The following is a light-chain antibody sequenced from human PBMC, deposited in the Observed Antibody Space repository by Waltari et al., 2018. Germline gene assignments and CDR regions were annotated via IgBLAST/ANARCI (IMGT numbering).Light chain of an antibody. J-gene: IGLJ1*01. CDR3: ASWDDSHYV. CDR2: SNH. Sequence: QSVLTQPPSASETPGQRVTISCSGSNANLGSNYLYWYQQLPGTAPKLLIYSNHQRPAGVPDRFSASKSGTSASLAIGGLRSEDEAIYYCASWDDSHYVFGPGTQVTVL. CDR1: NANLGSNY. V-gene: IGLV1-47*01.